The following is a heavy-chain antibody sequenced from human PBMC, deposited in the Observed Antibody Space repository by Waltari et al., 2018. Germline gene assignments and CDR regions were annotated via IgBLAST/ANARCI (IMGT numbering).Heavy chain of an antibody. CDR2: SKNKIGGGTI. CDR1: GFSFSNAW. D-gene: IGHD7-27*01. Sequence: EVLLVEAGGSLVKPGGSLRLSCAGSGFSFSNAWMNWVRQAPGKGLEWVGRSKNKIGGGTIDYAAPLKGRFTISRDDSKNTLYLQMNSLKIEDTAVYYCTTRTWADGFDIWGQGTMVTVSS. J-gene: IGHJ3*02. CDR3: TTRTWADGFDI. V-gene: IGHV3-15*02.